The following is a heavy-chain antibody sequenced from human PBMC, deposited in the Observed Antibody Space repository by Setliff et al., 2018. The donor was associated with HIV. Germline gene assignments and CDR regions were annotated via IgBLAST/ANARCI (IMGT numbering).Heavy chain of an antibody. D-gene: IGHD5-18*01. V-gene: IGHV4-4*07. J-gene: IGHJ4*02. CDR2: KHTSGNT. Sequence: PSETLSLTCTSSGDSISGYYWSWIRQPAGKGLEWIGRKHTSGNTNYNPSLKSRVTMSVDTSKNQFSLRLSSVTAADTAVYYCARDQKGYSYGYFDSWGQGTLVTVSS. CDR3: ARDQKGYSYGYFDS. CDR1: GDSISGYY.